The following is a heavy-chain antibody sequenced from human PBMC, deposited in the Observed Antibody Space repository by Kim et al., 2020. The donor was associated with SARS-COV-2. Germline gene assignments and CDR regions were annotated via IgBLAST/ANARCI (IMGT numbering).Heavy chain of an antibody. Sequence: GGSLRLSCAASGFTFSSYWMSWVRQAPGKGLEWMANIKQDGSEKYYVDSVKGRFTISRDNAKNSLYLQMNSLRAEDTAVYYCARDTLAAAGNYYYYGMDVWGQGTTVTVSS. CDR1: GFTFSSYW. J-gene: IGHJ6*02. D-gene: IGHD6-13*01. CDR2: IKQDGSEK. V-gene: IGHV3-7*03. CDR3: ARDTLAAAGNYYYYGMDV.